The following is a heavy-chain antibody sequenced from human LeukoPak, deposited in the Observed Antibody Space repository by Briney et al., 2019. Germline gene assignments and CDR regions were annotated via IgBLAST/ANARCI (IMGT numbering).Heavy chain of an antibody. D-gene: IGHD6-13*01. Sequence: ASVKVSCKASGYTFTGYYMHWGRQAPGQGLEWMGWINPNSGGTNYAQKFQGRVTMTRDTSISTAYMELSRLRSDDTAVYYCARDSELVIAAAGNYYMDVWGKGTTVTVSS. J-gene: IGHJ6*03. CDR2: INPNSGGT. CDR3: ARDSELVIAAAGNYYMDV. CDR1: GYTFTGYY. V-gene: IGHV1-2*02.